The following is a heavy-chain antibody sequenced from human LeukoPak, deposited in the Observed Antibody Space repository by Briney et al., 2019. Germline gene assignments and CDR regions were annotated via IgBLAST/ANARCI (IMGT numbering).Heavy chain of an antibody. V-gene: IGHV4-4*02. D-gene: IGHD3-10*01. CDR3: ARRRDLWFGLTNWFDP. J-gene: IGHJ5*02. CDR2: IYHSGIT. CDR1: GGSIGSSYW. Sequence: SGTLSLTCAVSGGSIGSSYWWSWVRQPPGKGLEWIGKIYHSGITNYNPSLKSRVTISVDKSKNLFSLKLSSVTAADTAVYYCARRRDLWFGLTNWFDPWGQGTLVTVSS.